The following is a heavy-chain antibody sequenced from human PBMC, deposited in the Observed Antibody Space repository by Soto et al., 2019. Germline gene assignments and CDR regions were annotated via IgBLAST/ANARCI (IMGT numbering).Heavy chain of an antibody. V-gene: IGHV3-33*01. Sequence: GGSLRLSCAASGFTFSSYGMHWVRQAPGKGLEWVAVIWYDGSNKYYADSVKDRFTISRDNSKNTLYLQMNSLRAEDTAVYYCARDPAAGKRYYYYYYMDVWGKGTTVTVSS. CDR3: ARDPAAGKRYYYYYYMDV. CDR1: GFTFSSYG. D-gene: IGHD6-13*01. J-gene: IGHJ6*03. CDR2: IWYDGSNK.